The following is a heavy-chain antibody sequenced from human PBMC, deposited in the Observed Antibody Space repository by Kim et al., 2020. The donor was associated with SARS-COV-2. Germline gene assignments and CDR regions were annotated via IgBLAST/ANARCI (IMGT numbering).Heavy chain of an antibody. D-gene: IGHD3-22*01. Sequence: GGSLRLSCAASGFTFSSYGMHWVRQAPGKGLEWVAVIWYDGSNKYYADSVKGRFTISRDNSKNTLYLQMNSLRAEDTAVYYCARDPGGITMIVVVNYYYGMDVWRQGTTVTVSS. V-gene: IGHV3-33*08. J-gene: IGHJ6*02. CDR1: GFTFSSYG. CDR2: IWYDGSNK. CDR3: ARDPGGITMIVVVNYYYGMDV.